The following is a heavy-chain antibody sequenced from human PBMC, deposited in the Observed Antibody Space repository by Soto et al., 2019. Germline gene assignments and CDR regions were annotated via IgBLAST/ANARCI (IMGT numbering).Heavy chain of an antibody. D-gene: IGHD3-10*01. CDR2: ISSSSSYT. J-gene: IGHJ3*02. CDR3: ASWYGSGSYDAFDI. Sequence: GGSLRLSCAASGFTFSDYYMSWIRQAPGKGLEWVSYISSSSSYTNYADSVKGRFTISRDNAKNSLYLQMNSLRAEDTAVYYCASWYGSGSYDAFDIWGQGTMVTVSS. V-gene: IGHV3-11*03. CDR1: GFTFSDYY.